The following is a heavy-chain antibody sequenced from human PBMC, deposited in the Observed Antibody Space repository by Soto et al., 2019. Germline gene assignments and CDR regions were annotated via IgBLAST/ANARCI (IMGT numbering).Heavy chain of an antibody. V-gene: IGHV1-8*01. CDR3: ARERSAAGTGWFDP. CDR2: MNPNSGNT. Sequence: QVQLVQSGAEVKKPGASVKVSCKASGYTFTSYDINWVRQATGQGLEWMGWMNPNSGNTGYAQKFQGRVTMTRNTSISTAYMELSSLRSEDAAVYYCARERSAAGTGWFDPWGQGTLVTVSS. D-gene: IGHD6-13*01. J-gene: IGHJ5*02. CDR1: GYTFTSYD.